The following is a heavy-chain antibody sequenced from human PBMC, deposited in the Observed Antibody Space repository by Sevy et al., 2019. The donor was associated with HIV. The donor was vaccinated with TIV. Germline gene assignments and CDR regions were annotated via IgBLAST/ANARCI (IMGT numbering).Heavy chain of an antibody. CDR1: GFTFSNAW. D-gene: IGHD2-2*01. V-gene: IGHV3-15*01. Sequence: GGSLRLSCSASGFTFSNAWMNWVRQAPGKGLEWVGRIKNQDDSGSTDYPAPGKGRFTISRDDSKNTLYLQMSSLKSEDTAVYYCATGTSSYLHRTYYYDGMDVWGQGTTVTVSS. CDR3: ATGTSSYLHRTYYYDGMDV. J-gene: IGHJ6*02. CDR2: IKNQDDSGST.